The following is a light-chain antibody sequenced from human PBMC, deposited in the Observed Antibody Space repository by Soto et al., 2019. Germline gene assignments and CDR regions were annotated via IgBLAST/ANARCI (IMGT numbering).Light chain of an antibody. CDR1: QGISSW. V-gene: IGKV1-12*01. CDR2: AAS. Sequence: DIQMTQSPSSVSASVGDRVTITCRASQGISSWLAWYQQKPGKAPGLLMYAASTLQRGVSSRFSGSGSGTEFTLTISNLQPEDFATYYCQQLNSYPLTFGGGTKVDIK. J-gene: IGKJ4*01. CDR3: QQLNSYPLT.